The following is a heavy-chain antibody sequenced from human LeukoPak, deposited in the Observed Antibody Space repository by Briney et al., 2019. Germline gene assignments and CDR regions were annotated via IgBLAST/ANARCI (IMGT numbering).Heavy chain of an antibody. Sequence: SETLSLTCTVSGGSISSYYWSWIRQPPGKGLEWIGYIYYSGSTKYSPSLKSRVTISVDTSKNQFSLKLSSVTAADTAVYYCARVTVDPDAFDIWGQGTMVTVSS. CDR2: IYYSGST. D-gene: IGHD7-27*01. J-gene: IGHJ3*02. V-gene: IGHV4-59*01. CDR3: ARVTVDPDAFDI. CDR1: GGSISSYY.